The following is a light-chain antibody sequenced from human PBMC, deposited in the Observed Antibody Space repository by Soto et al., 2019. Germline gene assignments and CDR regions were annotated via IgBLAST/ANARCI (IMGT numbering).Light chain of an antibody. Sequence: DIQMTQSPSTLSASVGDTVTITCRASQSISSWLTWYQQKPGQAPKLLIYDASSLESGVPSRFSGSGSGTEFTLTISNLQPDDFATYYCQQYNSYPFTFGPGTKVDIK. CDR1: QSISSW. J-gene: IGKJ3*01. CDR3: QQYNSYPFT. V-gene: IGKV1-5*01. CDR2: DAS.